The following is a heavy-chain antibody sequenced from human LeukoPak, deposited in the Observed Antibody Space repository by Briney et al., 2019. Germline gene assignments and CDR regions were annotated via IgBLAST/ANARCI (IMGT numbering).Heavy chain of an antibody. CDR2: IYYSGST. J-gene: IGHJ4*02. CDR1: GGSISSSSYY. CDR3: ARADYGDYGTY. Sequence: SETLSLTCTVSGGSISSSSYYWGWIRQPPGKGLEWIGSIYYSGSTYYNPSLKSRVTISVDTSKNQFSLKLSSVTAADTAVYYCARADYGDYGTYWGQGTLVTVSS. V-gene: IGHV4-39*01. D-gene: IGHD4-17*01.